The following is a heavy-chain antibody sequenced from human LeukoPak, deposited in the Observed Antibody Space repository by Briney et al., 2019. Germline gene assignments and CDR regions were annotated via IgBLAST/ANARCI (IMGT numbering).Heavy chain of an antibody. J-gene: IGHJ6*03. V-gene: IGHV3-30*04. D-gene: IGHD6-13*01. Sequence: GGSLRLSCAASGFTFSSYAMHWVRQAPGKGLEWVAVISYDASNRYYADSVKGRFTISRDNAKNSLYLQMNSLRAEDTAVYYCARVKQQLVRLLGRDTTYYYYYYMDVWGKGTTVTVSS. CDR2: ISYDASNR. CDR1: GFTFSSYA. CDR3: ARVKQQLVRLLGRDTTYYYYYYMDV.